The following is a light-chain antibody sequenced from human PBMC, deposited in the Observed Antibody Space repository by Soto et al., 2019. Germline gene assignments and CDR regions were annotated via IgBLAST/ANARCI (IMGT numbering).Light chain of an antibody. CDR1: ISAVGGYNY. J-gene: IGLJ1*01. CDR3: CSYAGSYTYV. Sequence: QSALTHPRSVSGSPGQSVTISCTGTISAVGGYNYVSWYQQHPGKAPTLIIYDVSKRPSGVPDRFSGSKSGNTASLTISGLQAEDEADYYCCSYAGSYTYVFGTGTKLTVL. V-gene: IGLV2-11*01. CDR2: DVS.